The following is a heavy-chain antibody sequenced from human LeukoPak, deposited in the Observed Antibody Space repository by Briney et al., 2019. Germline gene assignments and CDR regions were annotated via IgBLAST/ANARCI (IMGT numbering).Heavy chain of an antibody. CDR1: GFTFRTYS. CDR2: ISSSSSYM. Sequence: GGSLRLSCAASGFTFRTYSMNWVRQAPGKGLEWVSSISSSSSYMYYADSVKGRFTISRDNAKNSLYLQMNSLRAEDTAVYYCARDGVSVVPAEYLTFDYWGQGTLVTVSS. D-gene: IGHD2-2*01. V-gene: IGHV3-21*06. J-gene: IGHJ4*02. CDR3: ARDGVSVVPAEYLTFDY.